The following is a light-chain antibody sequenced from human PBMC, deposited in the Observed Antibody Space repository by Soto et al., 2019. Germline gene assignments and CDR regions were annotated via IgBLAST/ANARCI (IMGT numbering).Light chain of an antibody. J-gene: IGKJ4*01. CDR3: QHFADAPS. V-gene: IGKV3D-20*01. CDR2: DVS. Sequence: IVLTQSPATLSLSPGERATLSCGASQSLNSNFLAWYQKKAGLAPTLLIFDVSVRAPGIPDRFSGSGSGNAFTPTIRSLEPEDSAVYFCQHFADAPSFGGGTAVEIK. CDR1: QSLNSNF.